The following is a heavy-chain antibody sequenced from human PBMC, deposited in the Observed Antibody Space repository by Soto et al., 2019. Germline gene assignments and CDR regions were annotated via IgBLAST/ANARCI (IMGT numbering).Heavy chain of an antibody. V-gene: IGHV1-69*01. J-gene: IGHJ6*02. D-gene: IGHD2-15*01. CDR3: GSPEGGSYYYYGMDV. Sequence: QVQLVQSGAEVKKPGSSVKVSCKASGGTFISYAISWVRQAPGQVLEWMGGIIPIFGTANYAQKFQGRVTITSYESTSTAYMELSSLRSEDTAGYYCGSPEGGSYYYYGMDVWGQATTVTVSS. CDR2: IIPIFGTA. CDR1: GGTFISYA.